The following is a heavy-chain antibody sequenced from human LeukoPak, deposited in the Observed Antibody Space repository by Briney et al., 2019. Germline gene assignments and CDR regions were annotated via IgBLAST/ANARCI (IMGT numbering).Heavy chain of an antibody. Sequence: GGSLRLSCAASGLTFSSYGMHWVRQAPGKGLEWVAFIRYDGSNKYYADSVKGRFTISRDNSKNTLYLQMNSLRAEDTAVYYCAKEAYSSGWYWLDYWGQGTLVTVSS. CDR1: GLTFSSYG. V-gene: IGHV3-30*02. CDR3: AKEAYSSGWYWLDY. CDR2: IRYDGSNK. J-gene: IGHJ4*02. D-gene: IGHD6-19*01.